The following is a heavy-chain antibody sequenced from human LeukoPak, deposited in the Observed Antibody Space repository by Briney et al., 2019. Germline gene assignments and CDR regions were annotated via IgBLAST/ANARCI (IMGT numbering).Heavy chain of an antibody. CDR3: ARVTYFDSSGYSH. CDR1: GFTFSSYN. CDR2: ISSSSNYI. D-gene: IGHD3-22*01. V-gene: IGHV3-21*01. J-gene: IGHJ4*02. Sequence: GGSLRLSCAASGFTFSSYNMNWVRQAPGKGLEWVSSISSSSNYIYYADSVKGRFTISRDNAKNSLCLQMNSLRAEDTAVYYCARVTYFDSSGYSHWGQGTLVTVSS.